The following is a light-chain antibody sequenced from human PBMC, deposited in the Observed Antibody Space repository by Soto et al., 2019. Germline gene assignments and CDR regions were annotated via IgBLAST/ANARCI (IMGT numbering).Light chain of an antibody. V-gene: IGKV3D-15*01. CDR1: QSVSNN. CDR2: GAS. CDR3: QQYNNWPRT. Sequence: ERVMTQSPATLSVSPGERATLSCSASQSVSNNLAWYQQKLGQAPSLLIYGASTRATGIPARFSGSGSGTEFTLTISSLQSEDFAVYYCQQYNNWPRTFGQGTKV. J-gene: IGKJ1*01.